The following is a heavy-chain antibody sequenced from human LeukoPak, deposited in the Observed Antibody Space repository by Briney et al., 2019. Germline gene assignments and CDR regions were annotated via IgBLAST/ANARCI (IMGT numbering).Heavy chain of an antibody. CDR1: AYSISSGYY. CDR2: IYHSEST. D-gene: IGHD2-15*01. J-gene: IGHJ3*02. V-gene: IGHV4-38-2*02. Sequence: SETLSLTCIVSAYSISSGYYWGWIRQPPGRGLEWIGSIYHSESTYYNPSLKSRVTISIDTSKNQFSLKLNSVTAADTAVYYCARDQSGGRGLNAFDIWGQGTMVTVSS. CDR3: ARDQSGGRGLNAFDI.